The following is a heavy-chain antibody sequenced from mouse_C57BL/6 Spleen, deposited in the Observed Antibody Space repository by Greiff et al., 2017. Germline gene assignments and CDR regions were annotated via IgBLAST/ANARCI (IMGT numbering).Heavy chain of an antibody. CDR1: GYAFTSYW. Sequence: QVQLQQSGAELVMPGASVKLSCKASGYAFTSYWMSWVKQRTGQGLEWIGEIYPGDGNTNYNGKFKGKATLTADKSSSTAYMQLRSLTSEDSAVYFCARAGGGYCYRGKGLTLTVSS. CDR3: ARAGGGYCY. V-gene: IGHV1-81*01. CDR2: IYPGDGNT. J-gene: IGHJ2*01. D-gene: IGHD3-1*01.